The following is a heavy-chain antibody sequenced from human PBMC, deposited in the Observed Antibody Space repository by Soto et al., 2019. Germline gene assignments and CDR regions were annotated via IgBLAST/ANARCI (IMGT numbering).Heavy chain of an antibody. V-gene: IGHV4-59*01. D-gene: IGHD2-2*01. J-gene: IGHJ6*02. Sequence: QVQLQESGPGLVRPSETLSLTCTVSGGSINSYFWSWIRQPPGKGLEWTGYVIYSGSTKYNSSLKSRVTISGDTSKNHFSLRLSSVTAADTAVYYCARGGIIPAAYYYGIDVWGQGPTVSVSS. CDR3: ARGGIIPAAYYYGIDV. CDR2: VIYSGST. CDR1: GGSINSYF.